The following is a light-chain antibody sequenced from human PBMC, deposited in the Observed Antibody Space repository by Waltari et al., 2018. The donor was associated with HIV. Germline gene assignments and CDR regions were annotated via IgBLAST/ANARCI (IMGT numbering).Light chain of an antibody. Sequence: EIVLTQSPATLSLSPGERATLSCRASQSVSSYLAWYQQQPGQAPRLLIYDVSNRATAIPARFSGSGSGTDFTLTISSLEPEDFAGYDCQQRSTWPRTFGPGTKVDIK. J-gene: IGKJ3*01. CDR2: DVS. CDR3: QQRSTWPRT. V-gene: IGKV3-11*01. CDR1: QSVSSY.